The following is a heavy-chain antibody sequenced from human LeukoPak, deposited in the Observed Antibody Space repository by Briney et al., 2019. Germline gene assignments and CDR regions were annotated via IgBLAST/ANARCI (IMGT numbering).Heavy chain of an antibody. J-gene: IGHJ5*02. Sequence: HSETLSLTCTVSGSSISSYYWSWIRQPPGKGLEWIGYIYYSGSTNYNPSLKSRVTISVDTSKNQFSLKLSSVTAADTAVYYCARGGPYYDFWRNWFDPWGQGTLVTVSS. CDR2: IYYSGST. CDR3: ARGGPYYDFWRNWFDP. CDR1: GSSISSYY. V-gene: IGHV4-59*01. D-gene: IGHD3-3*01.